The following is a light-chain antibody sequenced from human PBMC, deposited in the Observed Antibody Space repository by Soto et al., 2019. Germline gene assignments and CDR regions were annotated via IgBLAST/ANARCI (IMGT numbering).Light chain of an antibody. J-gene: IGKJ1*01. V-gene: IGKV3-11*01. CDR1: QSVSSY. CDR2: DAS. Sequence: EIVLTQSPATLSLSPGERATLSCRASQSVSSYLAWYQQKPGQAPRLLIYDASNRATGIPARFSGSGSGTDFTLTISRLEPEDFAVYHCQQYNNWPTWTFGQGTKVDIK. CDR3: QQYNNWPTWT.